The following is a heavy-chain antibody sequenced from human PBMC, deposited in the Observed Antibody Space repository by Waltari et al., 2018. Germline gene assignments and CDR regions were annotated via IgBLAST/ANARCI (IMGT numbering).Heavy chain of an antibody. J-gene: IGHJ3*02. V-gene: IGHV3-30*18. CDR2: ISYDGSNK. D-gene: IGHD3-3*01. CDR3: AKDRAGYYDFWSGYYRDDAFDI. Sequence: QVQLVESGGGVVQPGRSLRLSCAASGFTFSSYGMHWVRQAPGKGVGWVAVISYDGSNKYYADSVKGRFTISRDNSKNTLYLQMNSLRAEDTAVYYCAKDRAGYYDFWSGYYRDDAFDIWGQGTMVTVSS. CDR1: GFTFSSYG.